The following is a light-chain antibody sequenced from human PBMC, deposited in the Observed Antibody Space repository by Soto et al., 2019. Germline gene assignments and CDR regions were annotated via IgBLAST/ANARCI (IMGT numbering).Light chain of an antibody. V-gene: IGKV1-5*01. CDR2: DVS. CDR1: QSIDKK. CDR3: QQYDLYWT. Sequence: QSASIVDRVTITCRASQSIDKKLAWYQQTPGQAPKLLIFDVSTLQSGVPSRFSGSGSGTDFSLSIDSLQPDDVATYYCQQYDLYWTFGQGTKVDIK. J-gene: IGKJ1*01.